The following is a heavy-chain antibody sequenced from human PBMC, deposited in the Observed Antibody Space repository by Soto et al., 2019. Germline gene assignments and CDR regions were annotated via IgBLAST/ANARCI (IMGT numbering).Heavy chain of an antibody. CDR2: INPSGGST. J-gene: IGHJ4*02. V-gene: IGHV1-46*01. Sequence: GASVKVSCKASGYTFTSYYMHWVRQAPGQGLEWMGIINPSGGSTSYAQKFQGRVTMTRDTSTSTVYMELSSLRSEDTAVYYCARDESSGYYYPLHFDYWGQGTLVTVSS. CDR1: GYTFTSYY. CDR3: ARDESSGYYYPLHFDY. D-gene: IGHD3-22*01.